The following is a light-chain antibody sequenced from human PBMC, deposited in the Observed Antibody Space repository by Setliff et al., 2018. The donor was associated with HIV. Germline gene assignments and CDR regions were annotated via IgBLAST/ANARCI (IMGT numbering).Light chain of an antibody. CDR3: CSYAGRSTCPNYV. V-gene: IGLV2-23*02. CDR2: DVN. Sequence: QSALTQPASVSGSPGQSITISCTGTSGDVGNYNLVSWYQLHPGKAPKLMIYDVNKRPSGVSNRFSASKSGNTASLTISGLQPEDEADYFCCSYAGRSTCPNYVFGIGTKVTVL. CDR1: SGDVGNYNL. J-gene: IGLJ1*01.